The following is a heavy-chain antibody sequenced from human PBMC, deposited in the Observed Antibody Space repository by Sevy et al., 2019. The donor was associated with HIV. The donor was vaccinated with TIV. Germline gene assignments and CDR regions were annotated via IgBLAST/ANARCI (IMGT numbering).Heavy chain of an antibody. CDR3: AKDSGISAQIVVALRY. CDR2: ISGHGGST. CDR1: GVTFSSYA. V-gene: IGHV3-23*01. J-gene: IGHJ4*02. D-gene: IGHD3-22*01. Sequence: GESLKTSCADSGVTFSSYAMSWVRQAPGKGLEWVSTISGHGGSTYYAGAVKGRFTISRDNSKKMVYLQMNSLRAEDTAVYYCAKDSGISAQIVVALRYWGQGTQVTVSS.